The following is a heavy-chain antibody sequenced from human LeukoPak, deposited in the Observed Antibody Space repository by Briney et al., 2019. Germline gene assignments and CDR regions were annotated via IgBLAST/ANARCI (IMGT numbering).Heavy chain of an antibody. D-gene: IGHD3-10*01. CDR2: IYYSGST. CDR3: ARLKSVLLWFGELLSYYFDY. J-gene: IGHJ4*02. V-gene: IGHV4-39*01. Sequence: SETLSLTYTVSGGSISSSSYYWGWIRQPPGKGLEWIGSIYYSGSTYYNPSLKSRVTISVDTSKNQFSLKLSSVTAADTAVYYCARLKSVLLWFGELLSYYFDYWGQGTLVTVSS. CDR1: GGSISSSSYY.